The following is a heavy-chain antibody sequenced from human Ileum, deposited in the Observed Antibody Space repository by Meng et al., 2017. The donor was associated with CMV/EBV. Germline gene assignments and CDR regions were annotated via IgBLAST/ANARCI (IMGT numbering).Heavy chain of an antibody. CDR1: GFIFRHCC. Sequence: SGFIFRHCCIHWVRQAPGEGLEWGEIISGDGSTVYEYDSVKGRFTISRDNSKNTLYLQMNSLRSEDTAMYYCAKGCRGGGNCFYSEYWGQGTLVTVSS. J-gene: IGHJ4*02. CDR3: AKGCRGGGNCFYSEY. CDR2: ISGDGSTV. D-gene: IGHD2-15*01. V-gene: IGHV3-30*02.